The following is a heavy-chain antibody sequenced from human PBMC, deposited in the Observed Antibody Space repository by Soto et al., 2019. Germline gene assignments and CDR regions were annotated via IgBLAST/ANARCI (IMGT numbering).Heavy chain of an antibody. CDR3: ARELRGWNLFYFDC. CDR2: IGGSGDRT. J-gene: IGHJ4*02. V-gene: IGHV3-23*01. Sequence: EVQLLESGGGLVQPGGSLRLSCAASGFTFSNYAMTWVRQAPGKGLEWVSAIGGSGDRTFYADSVKGRFTISRDNSNNTLYLQMNSLRVDDTAVYYCARELRGWNLFYFDCWGQGNLVTVSS. CDR1: GFTFSNYA. D-gene: IGHD1-1*01.